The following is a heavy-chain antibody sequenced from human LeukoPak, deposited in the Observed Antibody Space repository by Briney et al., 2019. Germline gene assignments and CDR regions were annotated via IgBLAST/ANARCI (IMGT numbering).Heavy chain of an antibody. CDR2: INPSGGST. Sequence: ASLKVSCKASGYTFTSYYMHSVRQTPRQRLERIGNINPSGGSTSYAQKFQGRVTMTRDMSTTTVYMELSSLRSEDTAVYYCARERFSKAVAGTLTGAFDYWGQGTLVTVSS. D-gene: IGHD6-19*01. J-gene: IGHJ4*02. CDR3: ARERFSKAVAGTLTGAFDY. CDR1: GYTFTSYY. V-gene: IGHV1-46*01.